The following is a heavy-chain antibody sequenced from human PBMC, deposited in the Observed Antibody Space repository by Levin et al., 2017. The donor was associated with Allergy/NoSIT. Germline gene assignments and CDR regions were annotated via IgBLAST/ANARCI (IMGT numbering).Heavy chain of an antibody. Sequence: SETLSLTCTVSGGSISGYFWNWIRQPAGKELEWVGRLFSSGATEYNPSLESRVTMSVDTSTNQFSLRLTSVTAADTAVYYCARTAVGLYGMDVWGQGATVTVSS. J-gene: IGHJ6*02. CDR3: ARTAVGLYGMDV. CDR1: GGSISGYF. CDR2: LFSSGAT. V-gene: IGHV4-4*07.